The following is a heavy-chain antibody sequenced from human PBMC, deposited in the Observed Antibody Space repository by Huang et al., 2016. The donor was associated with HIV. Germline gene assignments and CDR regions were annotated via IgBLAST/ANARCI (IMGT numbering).Heavy chain of an antibody. D-gene: IGHD1-1*01. V-gene: IGHV4-30-4*08. J-gene: IGHJ5*02. CDR2: IYYSGST. CDR3: AREGKTGTWFDP. Sequence: QVQLQESGPGLVKPSQTLSLTCTVSGDSISSGGYYWSWIRQPPGKGLEWIGYIYYSGSTYYNPPLKSRVTISVDTSKNQFSLKLSSVTAADTAVYYCAREGKTGTWFDPWGQGTLVTVSS. CDR1: GDSISSGGYY.